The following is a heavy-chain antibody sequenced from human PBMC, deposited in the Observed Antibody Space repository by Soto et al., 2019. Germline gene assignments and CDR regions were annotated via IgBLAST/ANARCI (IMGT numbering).Heavy chain of an antibody. CDR1: GYNFPTYW. CDR3: ARQYCGGDCYSDYYYGMDV. Sequence: PGESLKISCKGSGYNFPTYWIGWVRQMPGKGPECMGIIYPGDYDTRYSPSFQGQVTISVDKSISTAYLQWSSLKASDTAIYYCARQYCGGDCYSDYYYGMDVWGQGTTVTVSS. J-gene: IGHJ6*02. V-gene: IGHV5-51*01. CDR2: IYPGDYDT. D-gene: IGHD2-21*02.